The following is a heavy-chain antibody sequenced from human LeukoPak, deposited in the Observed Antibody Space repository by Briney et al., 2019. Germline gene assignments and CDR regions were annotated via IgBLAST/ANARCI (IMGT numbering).Heavy chain of an antibody. J-gene: IGHJ4*02. CDR1: GGSFSGYY. Sequence: SETLSLTCAVYGGSFSGYYWSWIRQPPGKGLEWIGEINHSGSTSYNPSLKSRVTISVDTSKNQFSLKLSSVTAADTAVYYCARGWKATIPYWGQGTLVTVSS. CDR3: ARGWKATIPY. D-gene: IGHD5-24*01. CDR2: INHSGST. V-gene: IGHV4-34*01.